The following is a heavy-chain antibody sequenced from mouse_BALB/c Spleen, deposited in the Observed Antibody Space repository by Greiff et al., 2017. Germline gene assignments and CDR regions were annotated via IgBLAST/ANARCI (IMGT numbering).Heavy chain of an antibody. CDR2: ISSGGSYT. CDR3: TRAGDYFDY. CDR1: GFTFSSYT. J-gene: IGHJ2*01. V-gene: IGHV5-6-4*01. Sequence: DVMLVESGGGLVKPGGSLKLSCAASGFTFSSYTMSWVRQTPEKRLEWVATISSGGSYTYYPDSVKGRFTISRDNAKNTLYLQMSSLKSEDTAMYYCTRAGDYFDYWGQGTTLTVSS.